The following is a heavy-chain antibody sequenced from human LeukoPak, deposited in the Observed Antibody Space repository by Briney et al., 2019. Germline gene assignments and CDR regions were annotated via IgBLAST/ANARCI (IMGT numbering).Heavy chain of an antibody. CDR1: GFTFSSYS. D-gene: IGHD1-7*01. Sequence: GGSLRLSCAASGFTFSSYSMHWVRQAPGKGLEYVSAISSNGGSTYYANSVKGRFTISRDNSKNTLYLQMGSLRAEDMAVYYCARDHGNNWNYGYYYYMDVWGKGTTVTVSS. CDR3: ARDHGNNWNYGYYYYMDV. CDR2: ISSNGGST. V-gene: IGHV3-64*01. J-gene: IGHJ6*03.